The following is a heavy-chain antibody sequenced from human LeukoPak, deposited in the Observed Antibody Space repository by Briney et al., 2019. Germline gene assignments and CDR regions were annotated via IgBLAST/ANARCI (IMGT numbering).Heavy chain of an antibody. CDR2: ISTSGDTI. V-gene: IGHV3-48*03. J-gene: IGHJ4*02. D-gene: IGHD5-18*01. CDR3: ARDRPGYNYLPNYLDL. Sequence: GGSLRLSCAASGFTFSSYEMNWVRQAPGKGLEWLSFISTSGDTIYYALSVKGRFTISRDNAKNSLYLQMNSLRAEDTAVYYCARDRPGYNYLPNYLDLWGQGTLVTVST. CDR1: GFTFSSYE.